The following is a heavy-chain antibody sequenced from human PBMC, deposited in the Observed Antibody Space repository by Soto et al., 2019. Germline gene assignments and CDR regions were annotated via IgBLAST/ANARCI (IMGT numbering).Heavy chain of an antibody. CDR3: ASAVAVPADFDY. V-gene: IGHV1-3*01. J-gene: IGHJ4*02. D-gene: IGHD6-19*01. CDR1: GYTFYNYA. CDR2: INVANGNT. Sequence: ASVKVSCKGSGYTFYNYAMHWVRQAPGQRLEWMGWINVANGNTKYSQKFQGRVTITRDTSASTAYMELSSLRSEDTAVYYCASAVAVPADFDYWGQGTLVTVSS.